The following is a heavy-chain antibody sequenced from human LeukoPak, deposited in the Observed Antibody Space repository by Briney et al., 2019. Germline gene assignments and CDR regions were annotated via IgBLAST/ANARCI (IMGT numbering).Heavy chain of an antibody. J-gene: IGHJ6*03. D-gene: IGHD3-9*01. V-gene: IGHV5-51*01. CDR2: IYPGDSDT. CDR1: GYSFTSYW. CDR3: AKLRTVFTKASTRHHDDILTGRRTAYYYNMEV. Sequence: GESLKISCKGSGYSFTSYWIGWVRQMPGKGLEWMGIIYPGDSDTRYSPSFQGQVTISADKSINTAYLQWSSLKASDTALYYRAKLRTVFTKASTRHHDDILTGRRTAYYYNMEVWGKGTTVTISS.